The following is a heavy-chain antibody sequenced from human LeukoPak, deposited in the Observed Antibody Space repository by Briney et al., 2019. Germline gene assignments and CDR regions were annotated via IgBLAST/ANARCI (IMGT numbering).Heavy chain of an antibody. V-gene: IGHV4-38-2*02. J-gene: IGHJ4*02. D-gene: IGHD4-17*01. CDR1: GYSISSGYY. Sequence: PAEPLSLTCTVSGYSISSGYYWAWIRQPPGKGLEWIGTIYHSGITFYNPSLRGRVIISVDTSKNKFSLRLSSVTAADTAVHYCARDLDYGDYDMWSQGTLVTVSS. CDR3: ARDLDYGDYDM. CDR2: IYHSGIT.